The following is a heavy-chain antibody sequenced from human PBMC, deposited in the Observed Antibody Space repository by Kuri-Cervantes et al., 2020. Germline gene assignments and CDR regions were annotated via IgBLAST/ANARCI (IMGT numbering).Heavy chain of an antibody. D-gene: IGHD3-3*01. Sequence: GESLKISCAASGFTFSSYDMHWVRQATGKGLEWVSAIGTAGDTYYPGSVKGRFTISRENAKNSLYLQMNSLRAGDTAVYYCARGRSGDNYDFWSGYYNYYYYYGMDVWGQGTTVTVSS. CDR1: GFTFSSYD. CDR2: IGTAGDT. CDR3: ARGRSGDNYDFWSGYYNYYYYYGMDV. J-gene: IGHJ6*02. V-gene: IGHV3-13*01.